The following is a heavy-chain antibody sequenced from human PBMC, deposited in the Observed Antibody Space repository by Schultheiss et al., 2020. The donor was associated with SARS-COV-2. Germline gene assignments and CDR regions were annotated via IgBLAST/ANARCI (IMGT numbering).Heavy chain of an antibody. J-gene: IGHJ6*03. D-gene: IGHD6-19*01. V-gene: IGHV4-4*07. CDR1: GGSISSYY. CDR3: ARTTYSSGWSYYYYMDV. Sequence: SQTLSLTCTVSGGSISSYYWSWIRQPAGKGLEWIGRIYTSGSTNYNPSLKSRVTMSVDTSKNQFSLKLSSVTAADTAVYYCARTTYSSGWSYYYYMDVWGKVTTVTVSS. CDR2: IYTSGST.